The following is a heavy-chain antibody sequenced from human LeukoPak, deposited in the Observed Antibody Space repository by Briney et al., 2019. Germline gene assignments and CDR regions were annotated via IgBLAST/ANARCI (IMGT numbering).Heavy chain of an antibody. CDR2: IWYDGSNK. CDR3: ARAGFDGGAFDI. Sequence: GGSLRLSCAASGFTFSSYGMHWVRQAPGKGLEWVAVIWYDGSNKYYADSVKGRFTISRDNSKNKLYLQMNGLRAEDTAVYYCARAGFDGGAFDIWGQGTMVTVSS. V-gene: IGHV3-33*01. CDR1: GFTFSSYG. D-gene: IGHD4-23*01. J-gene: IGHJ3*02.